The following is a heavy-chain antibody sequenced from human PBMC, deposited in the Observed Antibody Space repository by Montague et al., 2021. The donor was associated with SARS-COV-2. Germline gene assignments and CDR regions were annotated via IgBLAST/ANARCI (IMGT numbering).Heavy chain of an antibody. CDR1: GSSISSGYC. D-gene: IGHD1-1*01. CDR2: LCHSGGD. Sequence: SETLSLTCSLSGSSISSGYCWGWIRRPPGKGLEWIGSLCHSGGDXYDRSFESRVTISVDMSKNLFSLKLNSLTAADTAMYFCARWVNVGTQPVDYFDYWGQGTLFTVTS. CDR3: ARWVNVGTQPVDYFDY. J-gene: IGHJ4*02. V-gene: IGHV4-38-2*01.